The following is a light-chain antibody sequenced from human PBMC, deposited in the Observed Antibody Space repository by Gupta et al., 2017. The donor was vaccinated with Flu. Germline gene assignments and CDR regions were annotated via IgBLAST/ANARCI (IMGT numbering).Light chain of an antibody. J-gene: IGLJ2*01. CDR1: SPNIGAGYD. CDR2: GNT. CDR3: QSYDTGQSGHVV. V-gene: IGLV1-40*01. Sequence: QSVLTQPPSGSGAPGQRVSISCTGSSPNIGAGYDVHWYQQLPGTAPKLLMYGNTNRPSGVPDRFSGSKSGTSASLAITGLQAEDEADYYCQSYDTGQSGHVVVGGGTKLTVL.